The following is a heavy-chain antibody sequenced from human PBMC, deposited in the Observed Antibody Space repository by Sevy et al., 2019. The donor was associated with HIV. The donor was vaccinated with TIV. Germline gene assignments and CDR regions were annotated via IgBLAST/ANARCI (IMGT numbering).Heavy chain of an antibody. CDR1: GFTFNSYG. CDR3: ARDRNTAMVIGMDV. V-gene: IGHV3-30*03. D-gene: IGHD5-18*01. Sequence: GGSLRLSCEASGFTFNSYGMHWVRQAPGKGLEWVAVISYDGSEKYYADSVKGRFTISREKSKNMVYVQMNSLRAEDTAVYYCARDRNTAMVIGMDVWGQGTTVTVSS. J-gene: IGHJ6*02. CDR2: ISYDGSEK.